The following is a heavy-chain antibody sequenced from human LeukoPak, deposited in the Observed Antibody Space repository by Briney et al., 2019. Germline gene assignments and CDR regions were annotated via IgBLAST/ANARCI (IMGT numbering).Heavy chain of an antibody. Sequence: GESLKISCKGSGYSFTSYWIGWVRQLPGKGLELMGIIYPGDSDTRYSPSFQGQVTISADKSISTAYLQWSSLKASDTAMYYCARGGYRTNGVCYTGNWFDPWGQGTLVTVSS. CDR3: ARGGYRTNGVCYTGNWFDP. J-gene: IGHJ5*02. CDR2: IYPGDSDT. CDR1: GYSFTSYW. V-gene: IGHV5-51*01. D-gene: IGHD2-8*01.